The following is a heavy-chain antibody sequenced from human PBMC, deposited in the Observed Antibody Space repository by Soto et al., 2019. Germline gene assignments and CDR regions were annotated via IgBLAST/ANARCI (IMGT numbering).Heavy chain of an antibody. V-gene: IGHV3-23*01. CDR2: ISADGAGT. CDR1: EFTFSNYA. Sequence: GGSLRLSCTASEFTFSNYAMSWVRQAPGKGLEWVSGISADGAGTYYAASVKGRFTISRDNSKKTLYVQMDRLRAEETAVYYCAKCVVLLTTSGGWCNWFDPWGQGTRVTVSS. J-gene: IGHJ5*02. CDR3: AKCVVLLTTSGGWCNWFDP. D-gene: IGHD2-21*02.